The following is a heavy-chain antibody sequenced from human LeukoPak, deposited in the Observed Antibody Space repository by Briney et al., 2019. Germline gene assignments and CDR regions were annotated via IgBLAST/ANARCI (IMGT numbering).Heavy chain of an antibody. CDR2: ISYDGSNK. J-gene: IGHJ4*02. Sequence: GGSLRLSCAASGFTFSSYAMHWVRQAPGKGLEWVAVISYDGSNKYYADSVKGRFTISRDNSKNTLYLQMNSLRAEDTAVYYCARVRHYYDSSGYYLGYWGQGTLVTVSS. CDR1: GFTFSSYA. CDR3: ARVRHYYDSSGYYLGY. V-gene: IGHV3-30-3*01. D-gene: IGHD3-22*01.